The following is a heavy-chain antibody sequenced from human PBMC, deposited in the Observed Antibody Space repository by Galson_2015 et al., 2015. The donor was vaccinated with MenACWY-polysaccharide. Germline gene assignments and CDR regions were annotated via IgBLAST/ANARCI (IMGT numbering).Heavy chain of an antibody. V-gene: IGHV3-48*01. CDR1: GFTFSSYS. J-gene: IGHJ4*02. Sequence: SLRLSCAAPGFTFSSYSMNWVRQAPGKGLEWVSYISSSSRTIHYADSLKGRFTISRDNAKNSLYLQMNSLRAEDTAVYYCAREGWNVWGQGTLVTVSS. CDR3: AREGWNV. CDR2: ISSSSRTI. D-gene: IGHD1-1*01.